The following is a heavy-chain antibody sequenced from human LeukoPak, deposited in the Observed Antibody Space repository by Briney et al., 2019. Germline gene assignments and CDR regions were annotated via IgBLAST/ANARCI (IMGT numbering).Heavy chain of an antibody. D-gene: IGHD3-10*01. CDR2: ISGRATNT. CDR1: GYPFSNYG. Sequence: GGSLRLSCAASGYPFSNYGMDWVRQTPGRGLEWISYISGRATNTEYADSVKVRFTISRDNAKNSLYLQMNSLRAEDTAVYYCASVGGSGSYPLYFFDYWGQGTLVTVSS. V-gene: IGHV3-48*04. CDR3: ASVGGSGSYPLYFFDY. J-gene: IGHJ4*02.